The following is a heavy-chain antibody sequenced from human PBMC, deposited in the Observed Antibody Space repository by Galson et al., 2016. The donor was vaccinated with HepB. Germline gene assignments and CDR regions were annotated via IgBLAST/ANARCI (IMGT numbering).Heavy chain of an antibody. CDR2: ISDSGRST. D-gene: IGHD5-12*01. Sequence: SLRLSCAASGFSFSTYEMNWIRQTPGKGLEWVSYISDSGRSTHYIDSVEGRYTISRDNAKNTLDLQMNSLRADDTDVYYCARKLRGSGYDYWGQGTLVTVSS. V-gene: IGHV3-48*03. CDR1: GFSFSTYE. CDR3: ARKLRGSGYDY. J-gene: IGHJ4*02.